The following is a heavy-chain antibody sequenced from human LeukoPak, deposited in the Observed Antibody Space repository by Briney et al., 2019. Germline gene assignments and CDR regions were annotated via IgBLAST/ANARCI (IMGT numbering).Heavy chain of an antibody. V-gene: IGHV4-34*01. Sequence: SETLSLTCAVYGGSFRGYYWSWIRQPPGKGLEWVGEINHSGSTNYNPSLKSRVTISVDTSKNQFSLKLSSVTAADTAVYYCARGLGLGDYVPFDYWGQGTLVTVSS. D-gene: IGHD4-17*01. CDR2: INHSGST. CDR3: ARGLGLGDYVPFDY. J-gene: IGHJ4*02. CDR1: GGSFRGYY.